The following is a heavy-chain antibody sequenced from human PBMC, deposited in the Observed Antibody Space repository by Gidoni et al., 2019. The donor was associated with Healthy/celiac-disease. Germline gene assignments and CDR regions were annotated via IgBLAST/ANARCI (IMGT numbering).Heavy chain of an antibody. V-gene: IGHV4-4*02. Sequence: QVQLQESGPGLVKPSGTLYLTCAVSGGSISSSNWWSWVRQPPGKGLEWIGEIYHSGSTNYNPSLKSRVTISVDKSKNQFSLKLSSVTAADTAVYYCARDRRGLRVTTLTYYYGMDVWGQGTTVTVSS. CDR3: ARDRRGLRVTTLTYYYGMDV. CDR1: GGSISSSNW. J-gene: IGHJ6*02. D-gene: IGHD4-4*01. CDR2: IYHSGST.